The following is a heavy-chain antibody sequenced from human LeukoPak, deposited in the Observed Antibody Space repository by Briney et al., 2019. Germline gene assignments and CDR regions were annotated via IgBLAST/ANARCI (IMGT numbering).Heavy chain of an antibody. CDR3: TRDRGTYNWLDP. D-gene: IGHD1-26*01. J-gene: IGHJ5*02. CDR1: EFTLSDSA. V-gene: IGHV3-73*01. Sequence: PGGSLRLSCAASEFTLSDSAIHWVRQASGKGLGWVGLIDRPAKSYATAYGASVGGRFTISRDDSKNTAYLQMDSLKTEDTALYYCTRDRGTYNWLDPWGQGTLVTVSS. CDR2: IDRPAKSYAT.